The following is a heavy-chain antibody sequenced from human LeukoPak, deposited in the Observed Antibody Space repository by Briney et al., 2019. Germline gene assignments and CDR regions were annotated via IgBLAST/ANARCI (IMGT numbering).Heavy chain of an antibody. CDR2: IYYSGST. Sequence: PPETLSLTCTVSGGPISSYYWSWIRQPPGKGLEWIGYIYYSGSTNYNPSLKSRVTISVDTSKNQFSLKLSSVTAADTAVYYCAREWAGGNAFDIWGQGTMVTVSS. CDR3: AREWAGGNAFDI. J-gene: IGHJ3*02. V-gene: IGHV4-59*01. CDR1: GGPISSYY. D-gene: IGHD3-10*01.